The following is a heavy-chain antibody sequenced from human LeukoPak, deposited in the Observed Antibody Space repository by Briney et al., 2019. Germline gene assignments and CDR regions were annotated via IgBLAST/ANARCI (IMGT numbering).Heavy chain of an antibody. CDR1: GYTFIDHY. CDR2: IDPDTGDT. J-gene: IGHJ4*02. Sequence: ASVKVSCKPSGYTFIDHYLHWVRQAPGQGLESLGWIDPDTGDTNYPQKFQGRVTMTRDTSISTAYMELNRLRSDDTAVYYCARAGHNSNSGGYDFCGLGTLVTVSS. V-gene: IGHV1-2*02. CDR3: ARAGHNSNSGGYDF. D-gene: IGHD3-22*01.